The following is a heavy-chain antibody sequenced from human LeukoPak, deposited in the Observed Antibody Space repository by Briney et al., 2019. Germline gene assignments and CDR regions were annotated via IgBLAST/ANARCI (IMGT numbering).Heavy chain of an antibody. CDR1: GYSFTSYW. J-gene: IGHJ6*03. V-gene: IGHV5-51*01. Sequence: GESLKISCKGSGYSFTSYWIGWVRQMPGKGLEWMGIIYPGDSDTRYSPSFQGQVTISADKSISTAYLQWSSLKASDTAMYYCARLPAPYYGSGSYPLDYYYYMDVWGKGTTVTISS. CDR2: IYPGDSDT. D-gene: IGHD3-10*01. CDR3: ARLPAPYYGSGSYPLDYYYYMDV.